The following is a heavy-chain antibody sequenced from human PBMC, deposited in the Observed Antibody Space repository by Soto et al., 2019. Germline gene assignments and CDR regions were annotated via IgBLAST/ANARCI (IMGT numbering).Heavy chain of an antibody. J-gene: IGHJ4*02. CDR2: INAGNGDT. CDR3: ARYFDRGDYYFDY. CDR1: GYTFSSYI. Sequence: ASVKVSCKASGYTFSSYIMHWVRQAPGQRLEWMGWINAGNGDTKYSQNFQGRITITRDTSATTVYMELSSLRSEDTAVYYCARYFDRGDYYFDYWGQGTLVTVYS. V-gene: IGHV1-3*01. D-gene: IGHD3-22*01.